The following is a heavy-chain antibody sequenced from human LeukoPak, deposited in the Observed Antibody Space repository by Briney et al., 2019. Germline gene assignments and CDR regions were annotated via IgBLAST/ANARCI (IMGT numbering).Heavy chain of an antibody. CDR1: GFTFSSYT. CDR3: ARDLYPYSSSWNPAPFDY. D-gene: IGHD6-13*01. J-gene: IGHJ4*02. Sequence: PGGSLRLSCAASGFTFSSYTMHWVRQAPGKGLEWVAVISYDGSNKYYADSVKGRFTISRDNSKNTLYLQMNSLRAEDTAVYYCARDLYPYSSSWNPAPFDYWGQGTLVTVSS. V-gene: IGHV3-30*04. CDR2: ISYDGSNK.